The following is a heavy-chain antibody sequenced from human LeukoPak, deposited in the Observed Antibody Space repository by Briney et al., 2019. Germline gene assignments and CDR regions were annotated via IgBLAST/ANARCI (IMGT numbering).Heavy chain of an antibody. Sequence: PGGSLRLSCAASGFTFSSYAMSWVRQAPGKGLEWVSSISSSSSYIYYADSVKGRFTISRDNAKNSLYLQMNSLRAEDTAVYYCARDLYYYDSSGYAYGMDVWGQGTTVTVSS. CDR1: GFTFSSYA. D-gene: IGHD3-22*01. J-gene: IGHJ6*02. V-gene: IGHV3-21*01. CDR2: ISSSSSYI. CDR3: ARDLYYYDSSGYAYGMDV.